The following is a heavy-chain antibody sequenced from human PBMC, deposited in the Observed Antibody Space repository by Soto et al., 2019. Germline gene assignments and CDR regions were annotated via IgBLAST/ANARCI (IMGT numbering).Heavy chain of an antibody. V-gene: IGHV3-23*01. CDR2: VSPGGDVS. J-gene: IGHJ3*01. CDR1: GFPFSSFV. D-gene: IGHD1-20*01. Sequence: PGGSLRLSCAASGFPFSSFVMNLVRQSPGKGLEWVSTVSPGGDVSHYTDSVKGRFTISRDNSRRTLHLQMDSLRAEDAAVYFCVRRAITATTNAGAFDVWG. CDR3: VRRAITATTNAGAFDV.